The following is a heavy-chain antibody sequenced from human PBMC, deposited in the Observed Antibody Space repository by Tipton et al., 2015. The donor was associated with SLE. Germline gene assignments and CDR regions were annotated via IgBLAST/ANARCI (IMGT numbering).Heavy chain of an antibody. V-gene: IGHV4-59*01. CDR2: IYYSGST. D-gene: IGHD3-22*01. CDR3: AREGQWLMGSAFEL. J-gene: IGHJ3*01. Sequence: LRLSCTVSGGSINNYYWSWIRQPPGKGLEWIGYIYYSGSTNYSPSLKSRVTISVDTSKNQISLRLKSVTAADTAMYYCAREGQWLMGSAFELWGQGTVVTVSS. CDR1: GGSINNYY.